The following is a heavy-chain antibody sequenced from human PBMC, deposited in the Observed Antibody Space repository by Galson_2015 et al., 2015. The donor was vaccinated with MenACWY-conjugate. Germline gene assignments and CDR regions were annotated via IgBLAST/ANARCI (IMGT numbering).Heavy chain of an antibody. D-gene: IGHD2-2*01. CDR1: GFSISRYG. Sequence: SLRLSCAASGFSISRYGMHWVRQAPGKGLEWVAVLRSDGSDEYYVDSVKGRFTISRDNSKNTLYLQMNSLRAEDTAMYYCARDALVVAPAATFRWFDPWGQGTLVTVSS. J-gene: IGHJ5*02. CDR2: LRSDGSDE. V-gene: IGHV3-33*01. CDR3: ARDALVVAPAATFRWFDP.